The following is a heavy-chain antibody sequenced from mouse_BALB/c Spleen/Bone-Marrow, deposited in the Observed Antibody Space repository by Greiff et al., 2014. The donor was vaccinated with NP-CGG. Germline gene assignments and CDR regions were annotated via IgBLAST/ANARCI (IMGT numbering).Heavy chain of an antibody. CDR2: IRNKSNGYTT. Sequence: EVMLVESGGGLVQPGGSLRLSCATSGFTFTDYYMSWVRQPPGKALEWLGSIRNKSNGYTTEYSASVKGRFNISRDNSQSILYLQMNTLRAEDSATYYCARDYYGNIYAMDYWGQGTSVTVSS. V-gene: IGHV7-3*02. CDR3: ARDYYGNIYAMDY. D-gene: IGHD1-1*01. CDR1: GFTFTDYY. J-gene: IGHJ4*01.